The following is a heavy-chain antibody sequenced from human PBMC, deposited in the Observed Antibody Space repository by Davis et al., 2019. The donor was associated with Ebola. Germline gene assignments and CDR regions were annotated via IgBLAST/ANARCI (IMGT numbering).Heavy chain of an antibody. V-gene: IGHV1-18*01. CDR2: ISGYEDNT. Sequence: ASVKVSCKASGYTFRSYGISWVRQAPGQGPEWMGWISGYEDNTNYAPRFQGRITLTKNRATSTVYMELRSLTSDDTAVYYCARDLATSSGAHFFYFGMDVWGEGTSVAVSS. J-gene: IGHJ6*04. CDR3: ARDLATSSGAHFFYFGMDV. D-gene: IGHD3-10*01. CDR1: GYTFRSYG.